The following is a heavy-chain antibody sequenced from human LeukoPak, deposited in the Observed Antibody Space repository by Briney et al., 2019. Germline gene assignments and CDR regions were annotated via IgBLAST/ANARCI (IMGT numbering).Heavy chain of an antibody. CDR2: IYYSGST. Sequence: PSETLSLTCTVSGGSISSSSYYWGWIRQPPGKGLEWIGSIYYSGSTYYNPSLKSRVTISVDTSKNQFSLKLSSVTAADTAVYYCARLGYYDSSGYYRTFDPWGQVTLVTDSS. V-gene: IGHV4-39*01. CDR1: GGSISSSSYY. J-gene: IGHJ5*02. CDR3: ARLGYYDSSGYYRTFDP. D-gene: IGHD3-22*01.